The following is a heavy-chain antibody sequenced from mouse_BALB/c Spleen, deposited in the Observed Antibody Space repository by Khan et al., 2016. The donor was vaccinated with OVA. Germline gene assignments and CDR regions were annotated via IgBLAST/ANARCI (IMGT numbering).Heavy chain of an antibody. D-gene: IGHD4-1*01. CDR1: GFTFSTYG. CDR2: INSGGYYT. J-gene: IGHJ3*01. V-gene: IGHV5-6*01. CDR3: ASHLTGSFAY. Sequence: EVKVVESGGDLMKPGGSLKLSCAASGFTFSTYGMSWVRQTPDKRLEWVATINSGGYYTYYPDSVQGRFSVSRSNAKNTLYLQMSSLKSEDTAMYYCASHLTGSFAYWGQGTLVTVSA.